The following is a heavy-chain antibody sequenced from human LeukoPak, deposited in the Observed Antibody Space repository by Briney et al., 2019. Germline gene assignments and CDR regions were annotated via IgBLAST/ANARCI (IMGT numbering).Heavy chain of an antibody. V-gene: IGHV3-74*01. J-gene: IGHJ4*02. CDR1: GFSFSGHW. D-gene: IGHD6-6*01. CDR3: ARGPNSNWSGLDF. Sequence: GSLRLSCTASGFSFSGHWMHWARQLPGKGLVWVSRISPTGSTTSYADSVKGRFTVSRDNAKNTLYLQVNNLRAEDTAVYYCARGPNSNWSGLDFWGQGTPLTVSS. CDR2: ISPTGSTT.